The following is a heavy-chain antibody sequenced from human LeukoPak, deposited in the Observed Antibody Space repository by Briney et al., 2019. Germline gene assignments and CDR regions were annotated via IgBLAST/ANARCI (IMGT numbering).Heavy chain of an antibody. Sequence: SETLSLTCTVSGGSISSGGYYWSWIRQHPGKGLEWIGYIYYSGSTYYNPSLKSRVTISVDTSKNQFSLKLSSVTAADTAVYYCARAQRITMVRGARNWFDPWGQGTLVTVSS. CDR2: IYYSGST. CDR3: ARAQRITMVRGARNWFDP. J-gene: IGHJ5*02. V-gene: IGHV4-31*03. D-gene: IGHD3-10*01. CDR1: GGSISSGGYY.